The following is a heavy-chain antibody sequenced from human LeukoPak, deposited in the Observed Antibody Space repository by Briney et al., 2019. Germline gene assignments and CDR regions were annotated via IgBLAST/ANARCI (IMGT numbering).Heavy chain of an antibody. Sequence: ASVKVSCKASGYTFTGYYMHWVRQAPGQGLEWMGWINPNSGGTNYAQKFQGRITMTRDTSTSTVYMELSSLRSEDTAVYYCARGYYDSSGYYGRVLWFDPWGQGTLVTVSS. CDR3: ARGYYDSSGYYGRVLWFDP. CDR1: GYTFTGYY. CDR2: INPNSGGT. D-gene: IGHD3-22*01. J-gene: IGHJ5*02. V-gene: IGHV1-2*02.